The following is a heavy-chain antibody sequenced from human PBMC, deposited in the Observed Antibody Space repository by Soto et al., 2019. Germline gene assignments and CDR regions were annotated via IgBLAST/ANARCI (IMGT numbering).Heavy chain of an antibody. V-gene: IGHV4-34*01. CDR3: ARDKITGLFDY. Sequence: QVQLQQWGAGLLKPSETLSLTCAVYGGSFSGYYWTWIRQPPGTGLEWIGEINHSGSTNNNPSLNSRVNISVDTYKNQFSLKLTSVTAADTAVYYCARDKITGLFDYWGQGTLVSVSS. D-gene: IGHD2-8*02. J-gene: IGHJ4*02. CDR1: GGSFSGYY. CDR2: INHSGST.